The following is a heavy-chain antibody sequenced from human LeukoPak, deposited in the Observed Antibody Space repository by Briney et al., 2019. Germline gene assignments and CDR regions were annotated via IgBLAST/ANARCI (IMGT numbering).Heavy chain of an antibody. J-gene: IGHJ3*02. V-gene: IGHV3-74*01. CDR3: AKDLTMIDAFDI. D-gene: IGHD3-22*01. CDR2: INSDGSST. CDR1: GFTFSSYW. Sequence: GGSLRLSCAASGFTFSSYWMHWVRQAPGKGLVWVSRINSDGSSTSYADSVKGRFTISRDNSKNTLYLQMNSLRAEDTAVYYCAKDLTMIDAFDIWGQGTMVTVSS.